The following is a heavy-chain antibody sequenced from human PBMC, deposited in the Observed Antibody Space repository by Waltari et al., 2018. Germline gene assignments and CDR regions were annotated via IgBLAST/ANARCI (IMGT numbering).Heavy chain of an antibody. CDR2: INHSGST. J-gene: IGHJ4*02. CDR1: GGSFSGYY. Sequence: QVQLQQWGAGLLKPSETLSLTCAVYGGSFSGYYWNWIRQPPGKGLEWIGEINHSGSTNYNPSLKSRGTISVDTSKNQFSLKLSSVTAADTAVYYCARGRIVVPAAPPIRFDYWGQGTLVTVSS. CDR3: ARGRIVVPAAPPIRFDY. D-gene: IGHD2-2*01. V-gene: IGHV4-34*01.